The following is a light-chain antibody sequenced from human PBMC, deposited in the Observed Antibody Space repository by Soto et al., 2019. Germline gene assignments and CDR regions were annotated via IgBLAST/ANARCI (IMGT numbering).Light chain of an antibody. CDR3: QQYASSLT. Sequence: EIVLTQSPGSLSLSLGERATLSCRASQSVDSAFFAWYQQKPGQPPRLLMYGASRRATGIPDRFSGSGSGTDYTLTISRLEPEDFAVYYCQQYASSLTFGQGTKVEI. J-gene: IGKJ1*01. CDR1: QSVDSAF. CDR2: GAS. V-gene: IGKV3-20*01.